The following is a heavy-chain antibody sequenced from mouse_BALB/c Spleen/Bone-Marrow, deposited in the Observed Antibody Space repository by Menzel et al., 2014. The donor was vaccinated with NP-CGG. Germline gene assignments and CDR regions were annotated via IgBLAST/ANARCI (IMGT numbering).Heavy chain of an antibody. Sequence: QVQLQQSGAELARPGASVKLSCKASGYTFTSYWMQWVKQRPGQGLEWIGAIYPGDGDTRYTQKFKGKATLTADKSSSTAYMQLSSLASEDSAVYYCARTWDGYYAMDYWGQGTSVTVSS. D-gene: IGHD4-1*01. CDR1: GYTFTSYW. CDR3: ARTWDGYYAMDY. CDR2: IYPGDGDT. J-gene: IGHJ4*01. V-gene: IGHV1-87*01.